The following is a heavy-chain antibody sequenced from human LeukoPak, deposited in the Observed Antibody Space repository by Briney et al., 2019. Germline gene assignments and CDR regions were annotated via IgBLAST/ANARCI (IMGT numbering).Heavy chain of an antibody. CDR3: ARGPPCYYDSSGYYPRWFDP. Sequence: SETPSLTCAVYGGSFSGYYWSWIRQPPGKGLEWIGEINHSGSTNYNPSLKSRVTISVHTSKNQFSLKLSSVTAADTAVYYCARGPPCYYDSSGYYPRWFDPWGQGTLVTVSS. V-gene: IGHV4-34*01. J-gene: IGHJ5*02. CDR2: INHSGST. D-gene: IGHD3-22*01. CDR1: GGSFSGYY.